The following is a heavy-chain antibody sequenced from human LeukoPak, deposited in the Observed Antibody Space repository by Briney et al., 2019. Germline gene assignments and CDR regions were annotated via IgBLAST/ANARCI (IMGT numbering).Heavy chain of an antibody. J-gene: IGHJ6*03. Sequence: GGSLRLSCAASGFTFSSYGMHWVRQAPGKGLEWVAFIRYDGSNKYYADSVKGRFTISRDNAENSVYLQMDSLRVEDTAVYYCARFLATWDYYYMDVWGKGTTVTVSS. V-gene: IGHV3-30*02. CDR2: IRYDGSNK. D-gene: IGHD3-3*01. CDR1: GFTFSSYG. CDR3: ARFLATWDYYYMDV.